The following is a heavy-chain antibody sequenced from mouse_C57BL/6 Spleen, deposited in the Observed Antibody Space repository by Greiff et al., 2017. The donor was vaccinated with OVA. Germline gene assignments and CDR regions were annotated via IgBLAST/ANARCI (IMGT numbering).Heavy chain of an antibody. D-gene: IGHD2-3*01. V-gene: IGHV7-3*01. Sequence: DVKLVESGGGLVQPGGSLSLSCAASGFTFTDYYMSWVRQPPGKALEWLGFIRNKANGYTTEYSASVKGRFTIARDNSQSILYLQMNALRAEDSATYYCARLHYDGYYAMDYWGQGTSVTVSS. CDR2: IRNKANGYTT. J-gene: IGHJ4*01. CDR1: GFTFTDYY. CDR3: ARLHYDGYYAMDY.